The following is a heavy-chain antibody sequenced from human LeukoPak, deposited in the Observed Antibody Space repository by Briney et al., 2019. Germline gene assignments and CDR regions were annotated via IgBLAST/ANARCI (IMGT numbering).Heavy chain of an antibody. V-gene: IGHV3-48*04. CDR2: ISGSSTII. D-gene: IGHD6-13*01. CDR3: ARESIAAAGTTSNFDY. Sequence: PGGSLRLSCAGFGFTFSHYNMNGVRQAPGKGLEWVAYISGSSTIIYYADSVKGRFTVSRDNAKNSLYLQMNSLRAEDTAVYYCARESIAAAGTTSNFDYWGQGTLVTVSS. CDR1: GFTFSHYN. J-gene: IGHJ4*02.